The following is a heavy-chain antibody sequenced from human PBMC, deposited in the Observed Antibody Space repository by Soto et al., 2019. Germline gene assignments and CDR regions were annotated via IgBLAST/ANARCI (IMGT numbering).Heavy chain of an antibody. CDR2: INAGNGNT. CDR3: ARDRSPNWFDP. J-gene: IGHJ5*02. CDR1: GYTFTSYA. V-gene: IGHV1-3*01. Sequence: VASVKVSCKASGYTFTSYAMHWVRQAPGQRLEWMGWINAGNGNTKYSQKFQGRVTITRDTSASTAYMELSSLRSEDTAVYYCARDRSPNWFDPWGQGTLVTVSS. D-gene: IGHD1-26*01.